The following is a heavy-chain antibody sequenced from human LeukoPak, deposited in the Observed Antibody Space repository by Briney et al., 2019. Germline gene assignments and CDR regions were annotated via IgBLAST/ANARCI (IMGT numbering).Heavy chain of an antibody. Sequence: GGSLRLSCAASVFTFSSYSMNWVRQAPGKGLEWVSSISSSSSYIYYADSVKGRFTISRDNAKNSLYLQMNSLRAEDTAVYYCASARAGIAANYMDVWGKGTTVTVSS. CDR1: VFTFSSYS. D-gene: IGHD6-13*01. CDR2: ISSSSSYI. V-gene: IGHV3-21*01. CDR3: ASARAGIAANYMDV. J-gene: IGHJ6*03.